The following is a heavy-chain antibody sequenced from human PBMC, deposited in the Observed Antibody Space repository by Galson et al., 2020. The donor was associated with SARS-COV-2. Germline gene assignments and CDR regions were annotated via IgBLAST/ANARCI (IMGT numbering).Heavy chain of an antibody. CDR1: GDNFNSFA. Sequence: SVKVSCKASGDNFNSFAFNWVRQAPGQGLEWIVGIMPPFGTTNYAQKFQGRVTITADESTSTAYMDLRRLRSEATAVYFCARSRDIVVGETDRDPCDIWGQGTLVTVSS. J-gene: IGHJ3*02. CDR3: ARSRDIVVGETDRDPCDI. V-gene: IGHV1-69*13. CDR2: IMPPFGTT. D-gene: IGHD5-12*01.